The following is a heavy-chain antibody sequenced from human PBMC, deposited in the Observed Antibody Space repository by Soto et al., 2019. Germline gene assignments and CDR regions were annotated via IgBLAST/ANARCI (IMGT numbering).Heavy chain of an antibody. D-gene: IGHD2-2*01. V-gene: IGHV1-69*01. CDR2: IIPIFGTA. CDR3: AGVDCGYARAFDI. CDR1: GGTFSSYA. J-gene: IGHJ3*02. Sequence: QVQLVQSGAEVKTPGSAVKVSCKASGGTFSSYAISWVRQAPGQGLEWMGGIIPIFGTANYAQKFQGRVTITAEEYTSTAYRELSSLRSEHTAVYYCAGVDCGYARAFDIWVQGTRVTVSS.